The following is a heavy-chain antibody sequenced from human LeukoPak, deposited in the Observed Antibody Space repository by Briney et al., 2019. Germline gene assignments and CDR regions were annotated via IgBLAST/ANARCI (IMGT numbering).Heavy chain of an antibody. J-gene: IGHJ3*02. CDR1: GYTFTSYG. V-gene: IGHV1-18*01. CDR3: ARVDDILTGYPDAFDI. Sequence: ASVKVSCKASGYTFTSYGISWVRQAPGQGLEWMGWISSYNGNTNYAQKLQGRVTMTTDTSTSTAYMELRSLRSDDTAVYYCARVDDILTGYPDAFDIWGQGTMVTVSS. D-gene: IGHD3-9*01. CDR2: ISSYNGNT.